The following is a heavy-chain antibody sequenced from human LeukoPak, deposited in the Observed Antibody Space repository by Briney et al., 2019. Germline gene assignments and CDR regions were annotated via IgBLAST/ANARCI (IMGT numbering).Heavy chain of an antibody. CDR3: ARDQGYYDSSGYYDY. J-gene: IGHJ4*02. CDR1: GLPFSSYA. D-gene: IGHD3-22*01. V-gene: IGHV3-30*01. Sequence: RGGSLTLVCAASGLPFSSYAMHWARHAPGGGREWVADISYDGRNKYYADSVKGRFTTSRDKSKKTLYLQMNSLRAEDTAVYYCARDQGYYDSSGYYDYWGQGTLVTVSS. CDR2: ISYDGRNK.